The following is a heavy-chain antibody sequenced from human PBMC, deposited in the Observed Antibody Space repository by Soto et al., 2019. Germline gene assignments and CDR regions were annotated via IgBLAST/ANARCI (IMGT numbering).Heavy chain of an antibody. J-gene: IGHJ4*02. Sequence: GGSLRLSCAASGFTFSSYWMHWVRQAPGKGLVWVSRINSDGSSTSYADSVKGRFTISRDNAKNTLYLQMNSLRAEDTAVYYCARLYSGYDYTKKNFDYWGQGTLVTVSS. D-gene: IGHD5-12*01. CDR2: INSDGSST. V-gene: IGHV3-74*01. CDR3: ARLYSGYDYTKKNFDY. CDR1: GFTFSSYW.